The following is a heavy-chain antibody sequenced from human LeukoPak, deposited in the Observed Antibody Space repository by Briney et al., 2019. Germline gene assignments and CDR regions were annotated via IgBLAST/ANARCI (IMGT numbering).Heavy chain of an antibody. CDR1: GFTFSSYE. J-gene: IGHJ2*01. D-gene: IGHD5-12*01. CDR2: ISSSGSTI. CDR3: AKDLVATTAPDYWYFDL. V-gene: IGHV3-48*03. Sequence: GGSLRLSCAASGFTFSSYEMNWVRQAPGKGLEWVSYISSSGSTIYYADSVKGRFTISRDNAKNSLYLQMNSLRAEDTALYYCAKDLVATTAPDYWYFDLWGRGTLVTVSS.